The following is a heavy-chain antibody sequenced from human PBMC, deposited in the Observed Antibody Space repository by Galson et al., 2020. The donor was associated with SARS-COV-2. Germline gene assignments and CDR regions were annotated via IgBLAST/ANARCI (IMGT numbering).Heavy chain of an antibody. Sequence: TGGSLRLSCAASGFTFSDYYMSWIRQAPGKGLEWVSYISSSSSYTNYADSVKGRFTISRDNAKNSLYLQMNSLRAEDTAVYYCARDSYYYDSSPSGAFDIWGQGTMVTVSS. CDR1: GFTFSDYY. CDR2: ISSSSSYT. J-gene: IGHJ3*02. D-gene: IGHD3-22*01. CDR3: ARDSYYYDSSPSGAFDI. V-gene: IGHV3-11*06.